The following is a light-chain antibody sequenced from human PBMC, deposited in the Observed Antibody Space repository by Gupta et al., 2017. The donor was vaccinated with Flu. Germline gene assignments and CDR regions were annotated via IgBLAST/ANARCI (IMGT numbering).Light chain of an antibody. CDR1: QSISNN. CDR2: GAS. Sequence: EVVMTQSPATLSVFPGERVALSCRASQSISNNLVWYQQKPGQPPRVLIYGASIRATGIPARFAGSGSGTEFNLTISSLQSDDFAVYYCQQYSTWPPLYTFGPGTKVDIK. J-gene: IGKJ3*01. V-gene: IGKV3-15*01. CDR3: QQYSTWPPLYT.